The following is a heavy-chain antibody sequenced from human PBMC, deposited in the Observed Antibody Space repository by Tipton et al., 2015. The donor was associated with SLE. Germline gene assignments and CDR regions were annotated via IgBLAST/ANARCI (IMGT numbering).Heavy chain of an antibody. CDR3: ARGGYGDYVWFDP. CDR1: GYTLTNYG. J-gene: IGHJ5*02. V-gene: IGHV1-18*01. Sequence: QSGAEVKKPGASVKVSCKASGYTLTNYGISWVRQAPGQGLEWMGWISTYNGNTKYAQKFQGRVTMTRDTSTSTAYMELRSLRSDDTAVYYCARGGYGDYVWFDPWGQGTLVTVSS. D-gene: IGHD4-17*01. CDR2: ISTYNGNT.